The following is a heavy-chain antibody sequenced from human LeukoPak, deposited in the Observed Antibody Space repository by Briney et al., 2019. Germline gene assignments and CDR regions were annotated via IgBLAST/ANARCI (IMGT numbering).Heavy chain of an antibody. CDR1: GFTFGSSG. CDR2: IRYDGHNK. CDR3: AELGITMIGGV. Sequence: GGSLRLSCAASGFTFGSSGMHWVRQAPGKGLEWLAFIRYDGHNKYYADSVKGRFTISRDNAKNSLYLQMNSLRAEDTAVYYCAELGITMIGGVWGKGTTVTISS. D-gene: IGHD3-10*02. V-gene: IGHV3-30*02. J-gene: IGHJ6*04.